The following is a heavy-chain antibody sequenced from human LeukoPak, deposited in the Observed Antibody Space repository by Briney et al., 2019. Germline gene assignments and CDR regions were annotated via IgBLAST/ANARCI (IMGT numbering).Heavy chain of an antibody. V-gene: IGHV4-38-2*02. Sequence: SETPSLTCAVSGYSISSGYYWGWIRQPPGKGLEWIGSIYHSGSTYYNPSLKSRVTISVDTSKNQFSLKLSSVTAADTAVYYCARDISGGVYGDYGWGQGTLVTVSS. CDR1: GYSISSGYY. CDR2: IYHSGST. J-gene: IGHJ4*02. CDR3: ARDISGGVYGDYG. D-gene: IGHD4-17*01.